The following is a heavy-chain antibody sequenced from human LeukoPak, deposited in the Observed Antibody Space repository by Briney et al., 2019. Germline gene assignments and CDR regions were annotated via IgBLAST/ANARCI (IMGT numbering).Heavy chain of an antibody. Sequence: SETLSLTCAVYGGSFSGYYWGWIRQPPGKGLEWIGSIYYSGSTYYNPSLKSRVTISVDTSKNQFSLKLSSVTAADTAVYYCARVLAPHVLRYSPKPYNWFDPWGQGTLVTVSS. CDR2: IYYSGST. CDR1: GGSFSGYY. J-gene: IGHJ5*02. CDR3: ARVLAPHVLRYSPKPYNWFDP. V-gene: IGHV4-34*01. D-gene: IGHD3-9*01.